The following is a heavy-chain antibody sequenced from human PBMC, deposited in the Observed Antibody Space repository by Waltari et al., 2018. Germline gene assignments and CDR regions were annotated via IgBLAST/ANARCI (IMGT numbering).Heavy chain of an antibody. Sequence: QVQLQSGPGLVKPSQTLSLTCAVSGDSLFTTSVAWNWIRQSPSRGLEWLGRTYYRSHWRNDYALSVKGRITVNPDTSKNHFSLQLDSVTPDDTAVYYCARGKFTAFDIWGQGTMVTVSS. V-gene: IGHV6-1*01. J-gene: IGHJ3*02. CDR1: GDSLFTTSVA. CDR2: TYYRSHWRN. CDR3: ARGKFTAFDI.